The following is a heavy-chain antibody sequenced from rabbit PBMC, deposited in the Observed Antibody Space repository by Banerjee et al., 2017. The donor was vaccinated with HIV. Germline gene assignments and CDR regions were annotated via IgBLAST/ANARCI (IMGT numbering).Heavy chain of an antibody. V-gene: IGHV1S7*01. Sequence: QLKESGGGLVQPGGSLKLSCKASGFDFSNYYMSWVRQAPGKGLEGIGYIDPDYGSTDYASWVNGRFTISSHHAQNTLYLQLNSLTAADTATYFCARDRYSYDDYGDPISSTRLDLWGPGTLVTVS. D-gene: IGHD2-1*01. CDR3: ARDRYSYDDYGDPISSTRLDL. J-gene: IGHJ3*01. CDR1: GFDFSNYY. CDR2: IDPDYGST.